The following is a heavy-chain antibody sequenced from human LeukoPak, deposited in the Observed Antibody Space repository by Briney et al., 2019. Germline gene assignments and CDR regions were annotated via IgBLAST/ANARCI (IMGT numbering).Heavy chain of an antibody. CDR2: INHKGGT. D-gene: IGHD2-8*01. V-gene: IGHV4-34*01. J-gene: IGHJ4*02. CDR3: ARGIVLLVYASLYY. Sequence: PSETLSLTCAVNGESFWGYYWTWIRQPPGKGLECIEEINHKGGTNYNPSLKSRLTISVDTSKNQFSLKLSSVSGADTAVYYCARGIVLLVYASLYYWARGNLVTV. CDR1: GESFWGYY.